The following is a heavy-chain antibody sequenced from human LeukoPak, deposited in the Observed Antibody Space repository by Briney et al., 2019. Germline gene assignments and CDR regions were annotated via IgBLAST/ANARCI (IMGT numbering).Heavy chain of an antibody. CDR1: GFTFSSYW. CDR2: IKQDGSEK. Sequence: GGSLRLSCAASGFTFSSYWMSWVRQAPGKGLEWVANIKQDGSEKYYVDSVKGRFTISRDNAKNSLYLQMNSLRAEDTAVYYCARTALPHPNSNSFDYWGQGTLVTVSS. V-gene: IGHV3-7*01. CDR3: ARTALPHPNSNSFDY. D-gene: IGHD4-11*01. J-gene: IGHJ4*02.